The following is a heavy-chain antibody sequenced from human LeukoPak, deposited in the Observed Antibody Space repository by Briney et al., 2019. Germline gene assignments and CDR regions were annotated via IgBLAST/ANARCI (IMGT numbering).Heavy chain of an antibody. CDR1: GFIFSKYC. J-gene: IGHJ4*02. CDR3: ARDSSDGGTSSYRQSDY. V-gene: IGHV3-7*01. D-gene: IGHD3-16*02. CDR2: MKQDGSEK. Sequence: GGSLRLSCEASGFIFSKYCMSWVRQAPGKGPEWVANMKQDGSEKFYMDSVKGRFTISRDNANNPLYLQMNNLSAEDTAVYYCARDSSDGGTSSYRQSDYWGQGTLVTVSS.